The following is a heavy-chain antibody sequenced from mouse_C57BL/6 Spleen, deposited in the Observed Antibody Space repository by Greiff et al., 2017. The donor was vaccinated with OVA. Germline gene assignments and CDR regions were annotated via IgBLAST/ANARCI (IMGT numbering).Heavy chain of an antibody. CDR2: IDPETGGT. CDR3: TRRGDYGSSPVFDV. V-gene: IGHV1-15*01. D-gene: IGHD1-1*01. CDR1: GYTFTDYE. J-gene: IGHJ1*03. Sequence: QVHVKQSGAELVRPGASVTLSCKASGYTFTDYEMHWVKQTPVHGLEWIGAIDPETGGTAYNQKFKGKAILTADKSSSTAYMELRSLTSEDSAVYYCTRRGDYGSSPVFDVWGTGTTVTVSS.